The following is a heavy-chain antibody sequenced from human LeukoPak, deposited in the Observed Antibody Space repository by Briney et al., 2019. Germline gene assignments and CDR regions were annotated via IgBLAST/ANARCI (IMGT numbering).Heavy chain of an antibody. CDR3: AKDGGLTDYYYGMDV. D-gene: IGHD1-20*01. CDR2: ISGSGGST. Sequence: PGGSLRLSCAASGFTFSSYAMSWVRQAPGKGLEWVSAISGSGGSTYYADSVKGRFTISRDNSKNTLYLQMNSLRAEDTAVYYCAKDGGLTDYYYGMDVWGQGTTVTVSS. V-gene: IGHV3-23*01. J-gene: IGHJ6*02. CDR1: GFTFSSYA.